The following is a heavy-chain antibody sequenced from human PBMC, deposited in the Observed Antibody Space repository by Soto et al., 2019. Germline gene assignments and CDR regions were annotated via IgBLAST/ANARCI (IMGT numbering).Heavy chain of an antibody. CDR3: ARHETIFGVADY. V-gene: IGHV4-39*01. D-gene: IGHD3-3*01. J-gene: IGHJ4*02. CDR2: IYYSGST. Sequence: SETLSLTCTVSGGSISSSSYYWGWIRQPPGKGLEWIGSIYYSGSTYYNPSLKSRVTISVDTSKNQFSLKLSSVTAADTAVYYCARHETIFGVADYWGQGTLVTVSS. CDR1: GGSISSSSYY.